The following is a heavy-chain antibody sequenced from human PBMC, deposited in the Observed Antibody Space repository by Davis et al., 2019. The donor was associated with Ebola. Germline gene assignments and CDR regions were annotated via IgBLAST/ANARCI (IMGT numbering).Heavy chain of an antibody. CDR1: GFTFDDYG. CDR3: AKDLWSGFGFSSFPGY. CDR2: INWNGGST. Sequence: GESLKISCAASGFTFDDYGMSWVRQDPGKGLEWVSGINWNGGSTGYADSVKGRFTISRDNSKNTLYLQMNSLRDEDTAVYYCAKDLWSGFGFSSFPGYWGQGTLVTVSS. D-gene: IGHD3-3*01. V-gene: IGHV3-20*04. J-gene: IGHJ4*02.